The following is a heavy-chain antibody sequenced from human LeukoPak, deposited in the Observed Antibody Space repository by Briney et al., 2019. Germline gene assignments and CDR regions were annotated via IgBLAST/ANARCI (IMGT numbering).Heavy chain of an antibody. CDR3: ARVGWYGGYFDY. D-gene: IGHD6-19*01. CDR1: GGSFSGYY. V-gene: IGHV4-34*01. Sequence: TSETLSLTCAVYGGSFSGYYWSWIRQPPGKGLEWIGEINHSGSTNYNPSLKSRVTISVDTSKNQFSLKLSPVTAADTAVYYCARVGWYGGYFDYWGQGTLVTVSS. J-gene: IGHJ4*02. CDR2: INHSGST.